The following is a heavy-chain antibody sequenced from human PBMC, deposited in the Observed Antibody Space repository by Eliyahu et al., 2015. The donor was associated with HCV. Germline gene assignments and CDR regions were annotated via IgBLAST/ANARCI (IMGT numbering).Heavy chain of an antibody. Sequence: QVQLQQWGXGLLKPSXTLSLXCXVYGGSSSGYYWSWIXQSPGKGLEWIGEINHGGSTNYNPSLKSRVTISVDTSKNQFSLKLTSVTAADTAIYYCARDEDGSIDYWGQGTLVTVSS. CDR3: ARDEDGSIDY. CDR2: INHGGST. D-gene: IGHD6-25*01. CDR1: GGSSSGYY. J-gene: IGHJ4*02. V-gene: IGHV4-34*01.